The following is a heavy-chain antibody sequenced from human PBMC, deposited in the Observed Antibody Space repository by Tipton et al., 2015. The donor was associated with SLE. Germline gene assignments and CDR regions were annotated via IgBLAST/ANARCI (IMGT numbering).Heavy chain of an antibody. V-gene: IGHV4-38-2*02. CDR1: GYSISSGYY. Sequence: TLSLTCTVSGYSISSGYYWGWIRQPPGKGLEWIGSIYHSGSTYYNPSLKSRVTISVDTSKNQFSLKLSSVTAADTAVYYCARGGPYYYGSGSSTAEYFQYWGQGTLVTVSS. CDR2: IYHSGST. J-gene: IGHJ1*01. D-gene: IGHD3-10*01. CDR3: ARGGPYYYGSGSSTAEYFQY.